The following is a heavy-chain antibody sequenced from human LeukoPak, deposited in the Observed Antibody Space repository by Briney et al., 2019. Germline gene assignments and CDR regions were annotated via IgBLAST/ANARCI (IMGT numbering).Heavy chain of an antibody. V-gene: IGHV5-51*01. CDR2: IYPGDSDT. Sequence: GESLKISCKGSGYSFTSYWIGWVRQMPGKGLEWMGIIYPGDSDTRYSPSFQGQVTISADKSISTAYLQWSSLKASDTAMYYCARQLPNSSSPFDAFDIWGQGTMVTVSS. CDR1: GYSFTSYW. D-gene: IGHD6-6*01. J-gene: IGHJ3*02. CDR3: ARQLPNSSSPFDAFDI.